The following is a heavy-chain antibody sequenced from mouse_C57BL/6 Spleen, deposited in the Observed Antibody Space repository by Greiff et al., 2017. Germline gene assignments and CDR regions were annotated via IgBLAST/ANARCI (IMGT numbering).Heavy chain of an antibody. V-gene: IGHV5-17*01. Sequence: EVKLVESGGGLVKPGGSLKLSCAASGFTFSDYGMHWVRQAPEQGLEWVAYISRGSSTIYYADTVKGRFTISGDNAKNTLFLQMTSLRSEDTAMYYCARCLYDGYYYAMDYWGQGTSVTVSS. D-gene: IGHD2-3*01. CDR3: ARCLYDGYYYAMDY. CDR2: ISRGSSTI. J-gene: IGHJ4*01. CDR1: GFTFSDYG.